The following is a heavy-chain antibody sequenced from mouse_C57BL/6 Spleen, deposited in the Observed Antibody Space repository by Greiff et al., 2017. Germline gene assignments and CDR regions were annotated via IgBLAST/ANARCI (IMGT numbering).Heavy chain of an antibody. CDR2: IHPSDSDT. V-gene: IGHV1-74*01. CDR3: AIGANYYSNYGSNFDV. Sequence: VQLQQPGAELVKPGASVKVSCKASGYTFTSYWMHWVKQRPGQGLEWIGRIHPSDSDTNSNQQFKGQATLTVDKSSSTGYMQLSSLTSEDSAVYYCAIGANYYSNYGSNFDVWGTGTTVTVSS. D-gene: IGHD2-5*01. CDR1: GYTFTSYW. J-gene: IGHJ1*03.